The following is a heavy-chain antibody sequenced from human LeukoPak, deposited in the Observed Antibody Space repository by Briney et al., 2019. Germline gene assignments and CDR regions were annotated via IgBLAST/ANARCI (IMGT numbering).Heavy chain of an antibody. V-gene: IGHV1-69*04. CDR2: IIPILGIA. CDR1: GGTFSSYA. J-gene: IGHJ3*02. Sequence: GSSVKVSCKASGGTFSSYAISWVRQAPGQGLEWMRRIIPILGIANYAQKFQGRVTITADKSTSTAYMELSSLRSEDTAVYYCARGHYDRRAFDIWGQGTMVTVSS. D-gene: IGHD3-22*01. CDR3: ARGHYDRRAFDI.